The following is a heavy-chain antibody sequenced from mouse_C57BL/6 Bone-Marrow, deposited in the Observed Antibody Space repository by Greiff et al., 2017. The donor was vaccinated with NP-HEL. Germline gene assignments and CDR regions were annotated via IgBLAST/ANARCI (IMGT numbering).Heavy chain of an antibody. CDR3: ARPPITTVVATGGY. Sequence: QVQLQQSGAELARPGASVKLSCKASGYTFTSYGISWVKQRTGQGLEWIGEIYPRSGNTYYNEKFKGKATLTADKSSSTAYMELRSLTSEDSAVDFCARPPITTVVATGGYWGQGTTLTVSS. CDR2: IYPRSGNT. D-gene: IGHD1-1*01. V-gene: IGHV1-81*01. J-gene: IGHJ2*01. CDR1: GYTFTSYG.